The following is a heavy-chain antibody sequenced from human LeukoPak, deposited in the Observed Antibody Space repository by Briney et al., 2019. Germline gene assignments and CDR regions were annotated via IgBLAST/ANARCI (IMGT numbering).Heavy chain of an antibody. V-gene: IGHV4-34*01. CDR1: GGSFSGYY. Sequence: SETLSLTCAVYGGSFSGYYWSWIRQPPGKGLEWIGEINHSGSTNYNPSLKSRVTISVDTSKNQFSLKLSSVTAADTAVYYCARRAFFYDSSGQYYFDYWGQGNLVTVSS. CDR3: ARRAFFYDSSGQYYFDY. J-gene: IGHJ4*02. D-gene: IGHD3-22*01. CDR2: INHSGST.